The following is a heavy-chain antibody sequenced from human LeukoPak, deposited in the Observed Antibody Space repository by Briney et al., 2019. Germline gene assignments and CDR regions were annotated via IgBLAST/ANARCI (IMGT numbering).Heavy chain of an antibody. Sequence: GGSLRLSCAASGFTFTTYAMSWVRQAPGKGLEWVSGTTGSGGSTYYADSVKGRFTISRDNSKNTLSLQTNSLRAEDTAVYYCAKGPNFWLTPIAFAIWGQGTMVTVSS. V-gene: IGHV3-23*01. CDR1: GFTFTTYA. CDR2: TTGSGGST. D-gene: IGHD3-3*01. J-gene: IGHJ3*02. CDR3: AKGPNFWLTPIAFAI.